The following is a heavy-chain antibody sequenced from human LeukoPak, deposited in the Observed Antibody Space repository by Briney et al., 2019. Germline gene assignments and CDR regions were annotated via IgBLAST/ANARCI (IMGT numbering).Heavy chain of an antibody. V-gene: IGHV1-2*02. D-gene: IGHD3-9*01. J-gene: IGHJ5*02. Sequence: ASVKVPCKASGYTFTGYYMHWVRQAPGQGLEWMGWINPNSGGTSYAQKFQGRVTMTRDTSVSTAYMELSRLRSDDTAVYYCARMSDILTGHYPQWFDPWGQGTLVTVSS. CDR1: GYTFTGYY. CDR3: ARMSDILTGHYPQWFDP. CDR2: INPNSGGT.